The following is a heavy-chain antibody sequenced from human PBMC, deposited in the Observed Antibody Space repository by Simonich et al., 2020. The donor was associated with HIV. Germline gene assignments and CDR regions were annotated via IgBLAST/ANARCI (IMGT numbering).Heavy chain of an antibody. V-gene: IGHV4-34*01. CDR2: INHSEIT. CDR1: GGSFSGDY. CDR3: ARGRSPPRTGVLDS. J-gene: IGHJ4*02. D-gene: IGHD7-27*01. Sequence: QVQLQQWGAGLLKPSETLSLTCAVYGGSFSGDYWSWIRQPPGKGLEWFGEINHSEITNYNPSLMGRVTISVDTSKNQFSLKMRSLIAADTAVYYCARGRSPPRTGVLDSWGQGTQVIVSS.